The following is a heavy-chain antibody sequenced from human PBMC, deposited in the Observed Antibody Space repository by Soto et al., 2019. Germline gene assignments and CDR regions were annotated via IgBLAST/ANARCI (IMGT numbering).Heavy chain of an antibody. J-gene: IGHJ3*01. Sequence: EVQLLESGGGLVQPGESLRLSCAASGFNFSYYWMHWVLQAPGMGLAWVSRIHSDGSRTTYADSVKGRFTISRDNARNTLYLQMNSLRSEDTVVDYCARGVRWAFDPWGQWTVLTVSS. V-gene: IGHV3-74*01. CDR1: GFNFSYYW. D-gene: IGHD3-16*01. CDR3: ARGVRWAFDP. CDR2: IHSDGSRT.